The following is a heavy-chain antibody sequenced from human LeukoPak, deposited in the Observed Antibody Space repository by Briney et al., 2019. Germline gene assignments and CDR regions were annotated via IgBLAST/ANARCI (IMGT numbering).Heavy chain of an antibody. CDR3: AIGQVPAARGYNGFDP. CDR2: INARGDT. CDR1: GWSFNDYY. D-gene: IGHD2-2*01. V-gene: IGHV4-34*01. Sequence: SETLSLTCAVYGWSFNDYYWNWIRQPPGKGLEWIGEINARGDTNFNPSLKSRVTISVDTSKKQISLRLTSMIAADTAVYYCAIGQVPAARGYNGFDPWGQGTLVIVSS. J-gene: IGHJ5*02.